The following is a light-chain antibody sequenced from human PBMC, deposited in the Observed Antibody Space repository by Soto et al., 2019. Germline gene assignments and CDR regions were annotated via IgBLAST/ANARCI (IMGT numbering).Light chain of an antibody. V-gene: IGKV1-5*01. Sequence: DLQMTQSPSSLSAAVGDRVTITCRASQNIRNLLAWYQQKPGTAPKPLIYDASTLKTGVPSRFSGSGSGSDFNFTITGLQPDDFATYFCQQYNTYATFGQGTRLEIK. CDR3: QQYNTYAT. CDR1: QNIRNL. J-gene: IGKJ5*01. CDR2: DAS.